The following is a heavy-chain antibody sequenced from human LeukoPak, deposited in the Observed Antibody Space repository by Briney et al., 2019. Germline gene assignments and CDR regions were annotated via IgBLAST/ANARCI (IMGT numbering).Heavy chain of an antibody. V-gene: IGHV3-64D*06. CDR2: INSNGDII. D-gene: IGHD6-13*01. J-gene: IGHJ4*02. CDR3: VKSPHASSSYFDY. CDR1: GFSFSSFA. Sequence: GGSLRLSCSASGFSFSSFAMHWVRQGPGKGLEYVSAINSNGDIIDYADSVKGRFTISRDNSKNALYLQMSSLRPGDTAVYYCVKSPHASSSYFDYWGQGTLVTVSS.